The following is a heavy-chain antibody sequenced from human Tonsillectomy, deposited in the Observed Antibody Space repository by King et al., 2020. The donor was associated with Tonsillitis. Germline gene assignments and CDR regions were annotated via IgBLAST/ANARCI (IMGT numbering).Heavy chain of an antibody. D-gene: IGHD5-18*01. V-gene: IGHV4-39*01. CDR2: IYYSGST. J-gene: IGHJ4*02. CDR1: GGSISSSSYY. CDR3: ARLTAMGGGGFDY. Sequence: QVQLQESGPGLVKPSETLSLTCTVSGGSISSSSYYWGWIRQPPGKGLEWIGSIYYSGSTYYTPSLKSRVTISVDTSKNQVSLKLSSVTAADTAVYYCARLTAMGGGGFDYWGQGTLVTVSS.